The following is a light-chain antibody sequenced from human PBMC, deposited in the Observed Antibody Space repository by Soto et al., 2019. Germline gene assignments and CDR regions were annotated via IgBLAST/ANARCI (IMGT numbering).Light chain of an antibody. J-gene: IGKJ2*01. CDR3: QQTYSTPYT. V-gene: IGKV1-39*01. CDR2: AAS. CDR1: QSISSY. Sequence: DIRLTQSPSSLSASVGDGVTIACRASQSISSYLNWYQQKPGKAPKLLIYAASSLQSGVPSRFSGSGSGTYFTLTISSLQPEDFATYYCQQTYSTPYTFGQVTKLVIK.